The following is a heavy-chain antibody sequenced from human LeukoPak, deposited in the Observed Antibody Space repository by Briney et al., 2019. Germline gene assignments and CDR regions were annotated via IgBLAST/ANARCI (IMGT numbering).Heavy chain of an antibody. Sequence: GGSLRLSCAASGFTFSSYAMSWVRQAPGKGLEWVSAISGSGGSTYYADSVKGRFTISRDNSKNTLYLQMNSLRAEDTAVYYCAKADTGYSCGFDFDYWGQGTLVTVSS. CDR3: AKADTGYSCGFDFDY. CDR1: GFTFSSYA. CDR2: ISGSGGST. D-gene: IGHD5-18*01. J-gene: IGHJ4*02. V-gene: IGHV3-23*01.